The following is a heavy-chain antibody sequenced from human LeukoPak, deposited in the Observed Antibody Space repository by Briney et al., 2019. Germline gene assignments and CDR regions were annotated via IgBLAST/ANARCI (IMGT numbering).Heavy chain of an antibody. Sequence: SETLSLTCTVSGGSISSYYWSWIRQPPGKGLEWIGYIYYSGSTNYNPSLKSRVTISVDTSKNQFSLKLSSVTAADTAVYYCARHESYDFWSGYSPFDYWGQGTLVTVSS. CDR2: IYYSGST. CDR1: GGSISSYY. D-gene: IGHD3-3*01. J-gene: IGHJ4*02. CDR3: ARHESYDFWSGYSPFDY. V-gene: IGHV4-59*08.